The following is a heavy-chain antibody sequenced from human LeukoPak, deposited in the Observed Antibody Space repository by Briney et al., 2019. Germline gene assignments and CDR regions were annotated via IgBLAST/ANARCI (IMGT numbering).Heavy chain of an antibody. CDR1: GFTFSSYS. J-gene: IGHJ6*02. D-gene: IGHD1-26*01. V-gene: IGHV3-21*01. Sequence: PGGSLRLSCAASGFTFSSYSMNWVRQAPGKGLECVSSISSSSSYIYYADSVKGRFTISTDNAKNSLYLQMSSLRAEDTAVYYCARAGVGATYNYYGMDVWGQGTTVTVSS. CDR2: ISSSSSYI. CDR3: ARAGVGATYNYYGMDV.